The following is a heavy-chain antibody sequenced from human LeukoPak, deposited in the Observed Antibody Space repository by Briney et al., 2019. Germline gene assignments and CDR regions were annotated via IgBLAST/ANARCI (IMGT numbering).Heavy chain of an antibody. J-gene: IGHJ4*02. CDR1: GFTFSSYA. Sequence: GGSLRLSCAASGFTFSSYAMHWVRQAPGKGLEWVAVISYDGSNKYYADSVEGRFTISRDNSKNTLYLQMNSLRAEDTAVYYCARDLGSSSWSPPDYWGQGTLVTVSS. CDR3: ARDLGSSSWSPPDY. D-gene: IGHD6-13*01. CDR2: ISYDGSNK. V-gene: IGHV3-30*04.